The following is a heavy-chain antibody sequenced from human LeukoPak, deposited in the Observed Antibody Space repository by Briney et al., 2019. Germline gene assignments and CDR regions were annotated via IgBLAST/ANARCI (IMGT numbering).Heavy chain of an antibody. CDR1: GYTFTDYY. V-gene: IGHV1-46*01. CDR3: ARGRVTSYYDNSGFYPRDY. Sequence: ASVKVSCKASGYTFTDYYIHWVRQAPGQGLEWMGIINPSGGSTVYAQKFQGRVTMTTDMSTSIVYMNPSSLKSEDTAVYHCARGRVTSYYDNSGFYPRDYWGQGTLVTVSS. J-gene: IGHJ4*02. CDR2: INPSGGST. D-gene: IGHD3-22*01.